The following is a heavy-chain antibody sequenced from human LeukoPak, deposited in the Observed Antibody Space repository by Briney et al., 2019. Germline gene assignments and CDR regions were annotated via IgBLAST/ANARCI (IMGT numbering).Heavy chain of an antibody. J-gene: IGHJ4*02. D-gene: IGHD2-2*01. CDR3: AKGGDIVVVPAAMYVY. Sequence: GGSLRLSCAASGFTFSSYAMSWVRQAPGKGLEWVSAISGSGGSTYYADSVKGRSTISRDNSKNTLYLQMNSLRAEDTAVYYCAKGGDIVVVPAAMYVYWGQGTLVTVSS. CDR1: GFTFSSYA. CDR2: ISGSGGST. V-gene: IGHV3-23*01.